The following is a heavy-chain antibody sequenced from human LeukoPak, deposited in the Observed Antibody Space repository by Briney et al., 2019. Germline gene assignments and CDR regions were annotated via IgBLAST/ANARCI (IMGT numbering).Heavy chain of an antibody. V-gene: IGHV3-23*01. Sequence: QPGGSLRLSCAASGFVFSSYAMSWVRQTPARGLEWLSSLRGDGETFYADSVKGRFTISRDNSKNTLYLQVHSLRVEDTAVYYCAKDLRVGAADYWGQGTLVTVSS. CDR2: LRGDGET. J-gene: IGHJ4*02. CDR3: AKDLRVGAADY. CDR1: GFVFSSYA. D-gene: IGHD2-15*01.